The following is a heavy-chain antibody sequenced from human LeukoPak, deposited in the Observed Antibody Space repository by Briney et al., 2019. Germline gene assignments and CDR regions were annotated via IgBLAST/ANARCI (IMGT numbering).Heavy chain of an antibody. CDR2: IHPNSGCT. CDR1: VYTFTGYY. Sequence: ASVKVSCKASVYTFTGYYMHWVRQAPGRGLEWVGWIHPNSGCTKYAQSFQGRVTMTRETSISTAYMEVSRLRSDETAVYYCVREGRGPQTAYWGEGALVTVSS. CDR3: VREGRGPQTAY. J-gene: IGHJ4*02. V-gene: IGHV1-2*02. D-gene: IGHD2-21*02.